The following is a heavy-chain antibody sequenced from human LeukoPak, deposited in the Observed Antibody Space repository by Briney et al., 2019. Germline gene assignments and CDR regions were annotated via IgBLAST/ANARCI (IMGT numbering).Heavy chain of an antibody. CDR2: IDTDGSFT. CDR3: AKDQGSFVVVVAATVPDY. Sequence: GGSLRLSCAASGFTFSSYWMHWVRQAPGKGLVWVSRIDTDGSFTSYADSVRGRFTISRDNAKNTLYLQMSSLRAEDTAVYYCAKDQGSFVVVVAATVPDYWGQGTLVTVSS. D-gene: IGHD2-15*01. J-gene: IGHJ4*02. V-gene: IGHV3-74*01. CDR1: GFTFSSYW.